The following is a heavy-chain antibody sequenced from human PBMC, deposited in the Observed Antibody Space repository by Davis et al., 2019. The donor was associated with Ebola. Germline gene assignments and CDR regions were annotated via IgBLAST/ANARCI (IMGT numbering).Heavy chain of an antibody. Sequence: PSETLSLTCTVSGASISSSGYYWGWIRQPPGMGLEWLGSIFFSGSTYYNPSLKSRVTISVDTSKNQFSLKLNSVTATDTAVYYCARRWLQSSGEFDYWGQGTLVTVSS. CDR3: ARRWLQSSGEFDY. CDR2: IFFSGST. CDR1: GASISSSGYY. J-gene: IGHJ4*02. V-gene: IGHV4-39*01. D-gene: IGHD5-24*01.